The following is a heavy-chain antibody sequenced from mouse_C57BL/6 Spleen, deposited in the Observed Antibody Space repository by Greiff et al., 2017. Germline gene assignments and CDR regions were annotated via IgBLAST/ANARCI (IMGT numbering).Heavy chain of an antibody. CDR1: GFSFSDYY. D-gene: IGHD1-1*01. J-gene: IGHJ1*03. Sequence: EVQVVESEGGLVQPGSSMKLSCTASGFSFSDYYMAWVSQVPEKGLEWVANINYEGSSTYYLDSLKSRFIISRDNAKNILYLQMSSLKSEDTATYYCTRDSSYFAGSSFTYFDVWGTGTTVTVSS. CDR2: INYEGSST. V-gene: IGHV5-16*01. CDR3: TRDSSYFAGSSFTYFDV.